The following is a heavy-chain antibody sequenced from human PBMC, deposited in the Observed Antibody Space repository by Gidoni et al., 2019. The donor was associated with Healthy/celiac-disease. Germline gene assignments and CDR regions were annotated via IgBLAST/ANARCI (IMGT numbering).Heavy chain of an antibody. J-gene: IGHJ4*02. V-gene: IGHV4-59*01. CDR3: ARDGPSGLFDY. Sequence: QVQLQESGPGLVKPSETLSLPCTVSGGSISSYYWSWIRQPPGKGLEWIGYIYYSGSTNYNPSLKSRVTISVDTSKNQFSLKLSSVTAADTAVYYCARDGPSGLFDYWGQGTLVTVSS. CDR1: GGSISSYY. CDR2: IYYSGST. D-gene: IGHD3-22*01.